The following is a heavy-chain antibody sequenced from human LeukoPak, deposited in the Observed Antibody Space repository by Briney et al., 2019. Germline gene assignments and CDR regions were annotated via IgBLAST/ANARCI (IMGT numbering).Heavy chain of an antibody. CDR1: GFTVSSNY. CDR3: ARLRSGATTSDFDY. V-gene: IGHV3-66*01. D-gene: IGHD1-26*01. Sequence: GGSLRLSCAASGFTVSSNYMSWVRQASGKGLEWVSALYSGGNTYYADSVKGRFTISRDNSKNTLYLQMNSLRAEDTAVYYCARLRSGATTSDFDYWGQGTLVTVSS. J-gene: IGHJ4*02. CDR2: LYSGGNT.